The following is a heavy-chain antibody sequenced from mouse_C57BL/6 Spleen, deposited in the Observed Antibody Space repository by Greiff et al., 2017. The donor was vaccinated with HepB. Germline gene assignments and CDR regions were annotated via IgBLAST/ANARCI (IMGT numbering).Heavy chain of an antibody. J-gene: IGHJ3*01. CDR3: TTYDYDEAWFAY. CDR1: GFNIKDDY. Sequence: VQLQQSGAELVRPGASVKLSCTASGFNIKDDYMHWVKQRPEQGLEWIGWIDPENGDTEYASKFQGKATITADTSSNTAYLQLSSLTSEDTAVYYCTTYDYDEAWFAYWGQGTLVTVSA. D-gene: IGHD2-4*01. V-gene: IGHV14-4*01. CDR2: IDPENGDT.